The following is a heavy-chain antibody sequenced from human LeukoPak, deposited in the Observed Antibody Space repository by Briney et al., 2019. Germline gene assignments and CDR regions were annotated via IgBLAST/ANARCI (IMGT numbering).Heavy chain of an antibody. CDR2: ISDSDGST. D-gene: IGHD5-18*01. CDR1: GFTFSIYA. V-gene: IGHV3-23*01. Sequence: GGSLRLSCAASGFTFSIYAMSWVRQAPGKGLEWVSTISDSDGSTYYVDSVKGRFTISRDNYKNTLYLQMNSLRAEDTAVYYCAKDGRYTYGYSHDYWGQGTLVTVSS. CDR3: AKDGRYTYGYSHDY. J-gene: IGHJ4*02.